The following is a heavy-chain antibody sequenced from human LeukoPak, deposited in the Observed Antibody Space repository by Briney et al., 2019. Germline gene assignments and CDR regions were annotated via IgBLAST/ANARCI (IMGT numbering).Heavy chain of an antibody. D-gene: IGHD3-10*01. CDR3: ARDQRGFGELAYFDY. V-gene: IGHV1-69*05. J-gene: IGHJ4*02. CDR1: GGTFSSYA. Sequence: SVKVSCKASGGTFSSYAISWVRQAPGQGLEWMRRIIPIFGTANYAQKFQGRVTITTDESTSTAYMELSSLRSEDTAVYYCARDQRGFGELAYFDYWGQGTLVTVSS. CDR2: IIPIFGTA.